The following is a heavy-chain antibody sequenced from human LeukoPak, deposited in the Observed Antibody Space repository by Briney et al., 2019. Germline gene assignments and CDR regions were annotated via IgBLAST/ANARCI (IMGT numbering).Heavy chain of an antibody. CDR3: AREGDDAFDI. J-gene: IGHJ3*02. Sequence: GGSLRLSCAASGFTFSSYWMHWVRQVPGKGMVWVSRINIDGSSTNYADSVKGRFTISRDNAKNTLYLQMNSLRAEDTAVYYCAREGDDAFDIWGQGTMVTVSS. V-gene: IGHV3-74*01. CDR1: GFTFSSYW. CDR2: INIDGSST.